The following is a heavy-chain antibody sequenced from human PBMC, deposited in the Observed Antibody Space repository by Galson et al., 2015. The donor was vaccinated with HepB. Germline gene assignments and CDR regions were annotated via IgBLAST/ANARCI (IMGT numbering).Heavy chain of an antibody. J-gene: IGHJ3*02. Sequence: SLRLSCAASGFTLSSYWMSWVRQAPGKGLEWVANIKQDGSEKYYVDSAKGRFTISRDNAKNSLYLQMNSLRAEDTAVYYCARRLGPPGLLRRLYCGGDCYPGVGDAFDIWGQGTMVTVSS. CDR1: GFTLSSYW. V-gene: IGHV3-7*01. CDR3: ARRLGPPGLLRRLYCGGDCYPGVGDAFDI. CDR2: IKQDGSEK. D-gene: IGHD2-21*02.